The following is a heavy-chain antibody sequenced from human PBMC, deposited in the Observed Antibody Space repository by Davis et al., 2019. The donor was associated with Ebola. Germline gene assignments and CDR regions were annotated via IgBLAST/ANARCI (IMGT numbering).Heavy chain of an antibody. D-gene: IGHD5-18*01. CDR2: ISWNSGSI. CDR3: AKVVLQLWETFDY. CDR1: GFTFSSYA. V-gene: IGHV3-9*01. Sequence: LSLTCAASGFTFSSYAMHWVRQAPGKGLEWVSGISWNSGSIGYADSVKGRFTISRDNAKNSLYLQMNSLRAEDTAVYYCAKVVLQLWETFDYWGQGTLVTVSS. J-gene: IGHJ4*02.